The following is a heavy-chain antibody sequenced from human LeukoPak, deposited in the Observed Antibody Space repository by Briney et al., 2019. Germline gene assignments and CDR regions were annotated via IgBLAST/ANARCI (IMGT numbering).Heavy chain of an antibody. J-gene: IGHJ5*02. CDR2: IYYSGST. V-gene: IGHV4-59*01. CDR3: AGLEAYYYDSSGYSLGWFDP. Sequence: PSETLSLTCTVSGGSISSYYWSWIRQPPGKELEWIGYIYYSGSTNYNPSLKSRVTISVDTSKNHSPLKLSSVTAADTAVYYCAGLEAYYYDSSGYSLGWFDPWGQGTLVTVSS. CDR1: GGSISSYY. D-gene: IGHD3-22*01.